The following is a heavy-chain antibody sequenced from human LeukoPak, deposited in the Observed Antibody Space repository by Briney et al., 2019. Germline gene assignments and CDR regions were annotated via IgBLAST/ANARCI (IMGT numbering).Heavy chain of an antibody. CDR1: GGSISSYY. D-gene: IGHD3-9*01. Sequence: SETLSLTCTVSGGSISSYYWSWIRQPPGKGLEWIGYIYYSGSTSYNPSLKSRVTISADTSKNQFSLKLSSVTAADTAVYYCARAYYDILTGYYRSYYFDYWGQGTLVTVSS. CDR3: ARAYYDILTGYYRSYYFDY. V-gene: IGHV4-59*01. J-gene: IGHJ4*02. CDR2: IYYSGST.